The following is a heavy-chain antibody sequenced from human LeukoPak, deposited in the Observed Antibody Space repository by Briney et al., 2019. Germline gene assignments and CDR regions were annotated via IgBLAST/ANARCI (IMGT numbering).Heavy chain of an antibody. J-gene: IGHJ4*02. CDR2: IYYSGST. CDR1: GGSISSYY. D-gene: IGHD3-16*02. CDR3: GRGYGGVIVAVDY. Sequence: SETLSLTCTVSGGSISSYYWSWIRQPPGKGLEWIGYIYYSGSTNYNPSLKSRVTISVDTSKNQFSLKLSSVTAADTAVYYCGRGYGGVIVAVDYWGQGTLVTVSS. V-gene: IGHV4-59*01.